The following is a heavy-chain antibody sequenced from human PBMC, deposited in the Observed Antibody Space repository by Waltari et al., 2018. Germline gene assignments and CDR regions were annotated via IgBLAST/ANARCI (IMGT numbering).Heavy chain of an antibody. CDR3: ARDVGWYDGVY. J-gene: IGHJ4*02. CDR1: GYTFTSYG. CDR2: ISAYNGNT. Sequence: QVQLVQSGAEVKKPGASVKVSCKASGYTFTSYGISWVRQAPGQGLEWMGWISAYNGNTNYAQKLQGRVTMTRNTSISTAYMELSSLRSEDTAVYYCARDVGWYDGVYWGQGTLVTVSS. V-gene: IGHV1-18*01. D-gene: IGHD6-19*01.